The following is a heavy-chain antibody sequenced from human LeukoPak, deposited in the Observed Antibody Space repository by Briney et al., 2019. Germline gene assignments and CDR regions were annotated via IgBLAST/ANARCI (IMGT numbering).Heavy chain of an antibody. CDR3: VRDRGAGCNTVSCYEY. CDR1: GYSINNGFY. J-gene: IGHJ4*02. CDR2: IHYSGNT. V-gene: IGHV4-38-2*02. D-gene: IGHD2/OR15-2a*01. Sequence: SETLSLTCTVSGYSINNGFYWGWIRQPPGKGLEWIGTIHYSGNTDYNPSLKSRVTISGDTSKNQFSLILSSVTAADTAVYYCVRDRGAGCNTVSCYEYWGQGTLVTVSS.